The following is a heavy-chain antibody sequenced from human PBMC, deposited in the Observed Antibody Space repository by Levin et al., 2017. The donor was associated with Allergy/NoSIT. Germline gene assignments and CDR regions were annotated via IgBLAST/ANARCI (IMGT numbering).Heavy chain of an antibody. CDR2: ITNTGNNA. Sequence: LSLTCAASGFTFSAYAMTWVRQTPEKGLEYVSVITNTGNNAVYAESVRGRFTMSRDNSKNILYLQMDSLRVEDPAVYYCAKATRRYCSSGVCYPLEYWGQGTLVTVSS. D-gene: IGHD2-15*01. J-gene: IGHJ4*02. V-gene: IGHV3-23*01. CDR3: AKATRRYCSSGVCYPLEY. CDR1: GFTFSAYA.